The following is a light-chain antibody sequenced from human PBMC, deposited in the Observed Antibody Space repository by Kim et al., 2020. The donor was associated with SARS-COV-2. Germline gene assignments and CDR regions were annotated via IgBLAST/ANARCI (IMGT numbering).Light chain of an antibody. V-gene: IGLV1-47*01. CDR1: SSNIGSHY. CDR2: TDD. J-gene: IGLJ3*02. CDR3: AVWEGTLSGSWM. Sequence: QSVVTQPPSASGTPGQRVTISCSGSSSNIGSHYVYWYQQLPGAAPRLLIYTDDQRPSGVPDRFSGSKSGTSASLAISGLLSEDEADYYCAVWEGTLSGSWMFGGGTKLTVL.